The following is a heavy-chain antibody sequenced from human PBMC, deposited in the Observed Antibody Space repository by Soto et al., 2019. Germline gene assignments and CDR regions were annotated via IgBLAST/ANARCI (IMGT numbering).Heavy chain of an antibody. V-gene: IGHV3-30*18. CDR1: GFTFSSYA. CDR2: MSYDGTNE. Sequence: QVQLVESGGGVVQPGRSLRLSCAASGFTFSSYAMQWVRQAPGKGLEWVALMSYDGTNEYYADSVKGRFTISRDNSKKTLFLKTHSLGAEDPAVYYCGKDLHHRSGDFFTVRLTAMDVWGQGTPVTVSS. D-gene: IGHD6-19*01. CDR3: GKDLHHRSGDFFTVRLTAMDV. J-gene: IGHJ6*01.